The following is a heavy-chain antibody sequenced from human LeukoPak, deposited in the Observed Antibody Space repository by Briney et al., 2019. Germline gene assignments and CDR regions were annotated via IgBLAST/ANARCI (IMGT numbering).Heavy chain of an antibody. CDR2: IWYDGSNK. CDR3: ASSINSDSSGYDDY. D-gene: IGHD3-22*01. V-gene: IGHV3-33*01. Sequence: PGGSLRLSCAASGFTFSSYGMHWVRQAPGKGLEWVAVIWYDGSNKYYVDSVQGRFTVSRDNSKNTLYLQMNSLRAEDTAVYYCASSINSDSSGYDDYWGQGTLVTVSS. CDR1: GFTFSSYG. J-gene: IGHJ4*02.